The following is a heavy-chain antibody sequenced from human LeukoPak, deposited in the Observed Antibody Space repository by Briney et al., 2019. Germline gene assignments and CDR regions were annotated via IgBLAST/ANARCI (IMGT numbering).Heavy chain of an antibody. J-gene: IGHJ5*02. CDR1: GGSISSHY. D-gene: IGHD2-2*01. Sequence: PSETLSLTCTVSGGSISSHYWSWVRQAPGKGLEWVSAISGSGGSTYYADSVKGRFPISRDNSKNTLCLQMNSLRAEDTAVYYCAKEWDIVVVPADTETAFNWFDPWGQGTLVTVSS. CDR3: AKEWDIVVVPADTETAFNWFDP. CDR2: ISGSGGST. V-gene: IGHV3-23*01.